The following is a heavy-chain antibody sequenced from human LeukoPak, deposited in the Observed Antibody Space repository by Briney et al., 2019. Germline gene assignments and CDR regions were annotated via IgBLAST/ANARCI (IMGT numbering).Heavy chain of an antibody. CDR1: GFTFSSYA. V-gene: IGHV3-23*01. CDR2: IVGGGGTT. CDR3: AKENGGYNDALDI. D-gene: IGHD5-24*01. Sequence: GGSLRLSCAASGFTFSSYAMSWVRQAPGKGLEWVSAIVGGGGTTYHADSVKGRSTISRDYSKNTLYLQMNSLRAEDTAVYYCAKENGGYNDALDIWGQGTMVTVSS. J-gene: IGHJ3*02.